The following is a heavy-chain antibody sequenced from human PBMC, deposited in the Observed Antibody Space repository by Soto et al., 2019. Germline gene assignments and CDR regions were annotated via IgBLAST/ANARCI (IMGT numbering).Heavy chain of an antibody. CDR3: AHAVYDSGYVYGLDV. CDR1: GFSLSTCGVG. Sequence: QITLKESGPTLVNPTQTLTLTCTSSGFSLSTCGVGVGWIRQPPGKALEWLTLIYWNDDKRYSPSLKSRLTIPKDNSKNQVVLTMTNMHPLDTATYYCAHAVYDSGYVYGLDVWGQGTTVTVSS. J-gene: IGHJ6*02. CDR2: IYWNDDK. D-gene: IGHD5-12*01. V-gene: IGHV2-5*01.